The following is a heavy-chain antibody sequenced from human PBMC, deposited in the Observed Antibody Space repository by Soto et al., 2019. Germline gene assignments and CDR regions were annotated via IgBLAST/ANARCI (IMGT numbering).Heavy chain of an antibody. V-gene: IGHV2-5*02. CDR3: AHRSTGVNDY. D-gene: IGHD4-17*01. CDR2: IYWDDDK. Sequence: SGPTLVNPTETLTLTCTVSGLSLSNAKLGVSWIRQPPGKALEWLAHIYWDDDKRYSPSLKSRLTITKDTSKNQVVLTMTNMDPVDTATYYCAHRSTGVNDYWSQGTLVTVSS. J-gene: IGHJ4*02. CDR1: GLSLSNAKLG.